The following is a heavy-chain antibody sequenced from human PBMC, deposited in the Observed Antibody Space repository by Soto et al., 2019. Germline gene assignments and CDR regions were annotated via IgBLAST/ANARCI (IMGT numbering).Heavy chain of an antibody. CDR3: ARKATVTTCFDY. CDR2: IYYSGST. D-gene: IGHD4-17*01. CDR1: GGSIRSGGYY. J-gene: IGHJ4*02. Sequence: QVQLQESGPGLVKPSQTLSLTCTVSGGSIRSGGYYWSWIRQHPGKGLEWIGYIYYSGSTYYNPSLMSRGTISVDTSKNPFSLKLSAVTAADTAVYYCARKATVTTCFDYWGQGTLVTVSS. V-gene: IGHV4-31*03.